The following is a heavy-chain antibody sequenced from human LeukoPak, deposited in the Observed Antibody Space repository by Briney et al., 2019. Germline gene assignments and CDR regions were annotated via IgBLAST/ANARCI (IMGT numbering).Heavy chain of an antibody. J-gene: IGHJ6*02. CDR3: ARYYYDSSGYSHGMDV. Sequence: SETLSLTCIVSGGSINSYYWSWIRQPPGKGLEWIGHINYSGGTKYNPSLKSRVTISVDTPKNQFSLKLSSVTAANTVVYYCARYYYDSSGYSHGMDVWGQGTTVTVSS. CDR1: GGSINSYY. V-gene: IGHV4-59*08. CDR2: INYSGGT. D-gene: IGHD3-22*01.